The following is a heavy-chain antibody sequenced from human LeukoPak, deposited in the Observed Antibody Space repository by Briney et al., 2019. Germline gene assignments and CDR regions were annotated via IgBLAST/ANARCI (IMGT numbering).Heavy chain of an antibody. CDR1: GFTFSSYS. Sequence: PGGYLRLSCAASGFTFSSYSMNWVRQAPGKGLEWVSSISSSSSYIYYADSVKGRFTISRDNAKNSLYLQMNSLRAEDTAVYYCARDPITMVRGVRSYYFDYWGQGTLVTVSS. J-gene: IGHJ4*02. CDR2: ISSSSSYI. D-gene: IGHD3-10*01. V-gene: IGHV3-21*01. CDR3: ARDPITMVRGVRSYYFDY.